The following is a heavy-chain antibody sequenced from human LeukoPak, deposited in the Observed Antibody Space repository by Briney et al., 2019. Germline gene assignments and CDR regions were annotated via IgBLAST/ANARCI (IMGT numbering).Heavy chain of an antibody. CDR3: ARGRGVVVAATLNY. CDR1: GYTFTSYD. V-gene: IGHV1-8*01. D-gene: IGHD2-15*01. CDR2: MNPNSGNT. J-gene: IGHJ4*02. Sequence: ASVKVSCKASGYTFTSYDINWVRQAIGQGLEWMGWMNPNSGNTGYAQKFQGRVTMTRNTSISTAYMELSSLRSEDTAVYYCARGRGVVVAATLNYWGQGTLVTVSS.